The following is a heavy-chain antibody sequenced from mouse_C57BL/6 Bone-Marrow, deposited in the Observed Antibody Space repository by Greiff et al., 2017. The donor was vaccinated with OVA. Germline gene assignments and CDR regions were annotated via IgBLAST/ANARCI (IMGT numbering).Heavy chain of an antibody. Sequence: LVESGAELVRPGASVTLSCKASGYTFTDYEMHWVKQTPVHGLEWIGAIDPETGGTAYNQKFKGKAILTADKSSSTAYMELRSLTSEDSAVYYCTREEGLLDYWGQGTTLTVSS. D-gene: IGHD2-13*01. J-gene: IGHJ2*01. CDR2: IDPETGGT. V-gene: IGHV1-15*01. CDR1: GYTFTDYE. CDR3: TREEGLLDY.